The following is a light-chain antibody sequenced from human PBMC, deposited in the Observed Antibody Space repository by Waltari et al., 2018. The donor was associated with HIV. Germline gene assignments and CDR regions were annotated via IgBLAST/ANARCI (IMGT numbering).Light chain of an antibody. CDR2: DDN. Sequence: SYELTQPPSVSVSPGQTARITCSGDALPKKYAFWYQQKSGQAPVLVIYDDNKRPSGIPGRFSGSSSGTMATLIISGAQVEDEADYFCYSTDSSGNPLFGGGTKLTVL. J-gene: IGLJ2*01. V-gene: IGLV3-10*01. CDR3: YSTDSSGNPL. CDR1: ALPKKY.